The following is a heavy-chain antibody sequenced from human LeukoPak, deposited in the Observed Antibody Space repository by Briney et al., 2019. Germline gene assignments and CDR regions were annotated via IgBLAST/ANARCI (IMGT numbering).Heavy chain of an antibody. V-gene: IGHV5-51*01. Sequence: GESLKISCKGSGYSFTSYWIGWVRQMPGKGLEWMGIIYPGDSDTRYSPSFQGQVTISADKSISTAYLQWSSLKASDTAMYYCARREKVVSAEDMGYYGMDVWGQGTTVTVSS. CDR3: ARREKVVSAEDMGYYGMDV. J-gene: IGHJ6*02. CDR1: GYSFTSYW. CDR2: IYPGDSDT. D-gene: IGHD5/OR15-5a*01.